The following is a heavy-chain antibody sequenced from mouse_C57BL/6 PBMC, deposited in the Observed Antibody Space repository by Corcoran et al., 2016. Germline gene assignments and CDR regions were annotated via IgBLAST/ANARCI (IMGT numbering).Heavy chain of an antibody. V-gene: IGHV1-19*01. CDR2: INPYNGGT. D-gene: IGHD4-1*01. Sequence: EVQLQQSGPVLVKPGASVKMSCKASGYTFTDYYMNWVKQSHGKSLEWIGVINPYNGGTSYNQKFKGTATLTVDKSSSTAYMELNSLTSEDSAVYYCARELGENWYFDVWCTWTTVTVSS. J-gene: IGHJ1*03. CDR1: GYTFTDYY. CDR3: ARELGENWYFDV.